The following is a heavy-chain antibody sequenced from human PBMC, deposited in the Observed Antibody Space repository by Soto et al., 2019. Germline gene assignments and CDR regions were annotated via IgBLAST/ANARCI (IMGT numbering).Heavy chain of an antibody. CDR3: AAGRGSGSYYGFYYYYGMDV. J-gene: IGHJ6*02. D-gene: IGHD1-26*01. CDR2: IYYSGST. Sequence: PSETRSLTCTVSGGSISSYYWSWIRQPPGKGLEWIGYIYYSGSTNYNPSLKSRVTISVDTSKNQFSLKLSSVTAADTAVYYCAAGRGSGSYYGFYYYYGMDVWGQGTTVTVSS. V-gene: IGHV4-59*08. CDR1: GGSISSYY.